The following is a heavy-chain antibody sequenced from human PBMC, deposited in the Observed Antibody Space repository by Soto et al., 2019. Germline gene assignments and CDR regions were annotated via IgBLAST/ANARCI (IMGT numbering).Heavy chain of an antibody. V-gene: IGHV4-34*01. Sequence: PSETLSLTCAVYSGSFSGYYWSWIRQPPGKGLEWIGELYQGLSIIYNPSLGSRVTISGDSSKNQFSLKLRSVTAADTAVYYCARHGGYYFDYWGKGTLVTVS. CDR2: LYQGLSI. CDR1: SGSFSGYY. J-gene: IGHJ4*02. D-gene: IGHD3-16*01. CDR3: ARHGGYYFDY.